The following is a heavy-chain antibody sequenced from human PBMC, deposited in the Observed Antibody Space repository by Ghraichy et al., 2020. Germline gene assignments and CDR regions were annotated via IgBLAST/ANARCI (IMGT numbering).Heavy chain of an antibody. J-gene: IGHJ4*02. CDR3: ARGGYYDSSGYYW. CDR2: IKQDGSEK. D-gene: IGHD3-22*01. V-gene: IGHV3-7*01. Sequence: GGSLRLSCAASGFTFSSYWMSWVRQAPGKGLEWVANIKQDGSEKYYVDSVKGRFTISRDNAKNSLYLQMNSLRAEDTAVYYCARGGYYDSSGYYWWGQGTLVTVSS. CDR1: GFTFSSYW.